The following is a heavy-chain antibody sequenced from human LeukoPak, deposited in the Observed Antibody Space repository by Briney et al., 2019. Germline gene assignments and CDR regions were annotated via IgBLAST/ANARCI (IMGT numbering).Heavy chain of an antibody. D-gene: IGHD2-2*01. V-gene: IGHV4-4*09. J-gene: IGHJ6*03. CDR1: GGSISSYY. CDR3: VRRPARYYYMDV. Sequence: SETLSLTCTVSGGSISSYYWSWIRQPPGKGLEWIGYIYTSGSTTYNPSLKSRVTISVDTSKNQFSLKLSSVTAADTAVYYCVRRPARYYYMDVWGKGTTVTVSS. CDR2: IYTSGST.